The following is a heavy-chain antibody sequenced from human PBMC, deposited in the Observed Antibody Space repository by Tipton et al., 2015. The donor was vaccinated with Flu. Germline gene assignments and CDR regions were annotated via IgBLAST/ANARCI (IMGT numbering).Heavy chain of an antibody. D-gene: IGHD3-22*01. J-gene: IGHJ2*01. CDR1: GDSINNNY. V-gene: IGHV4-4*07. CDR2: LHTSWGS. Sequence: TLSLTCTVSGDSINNNYWSWVRQPAGKGLEWIGRLHTSWGSTYNSSLKSRVTMSADTSVNQVSLKLTSVTAADTAVYYCATFPQVFTFDGSDYNPKFAYFELWGRGTLVTVSS. CDR3: ATFPQVFTFDGSDYNPKFAYFEL.